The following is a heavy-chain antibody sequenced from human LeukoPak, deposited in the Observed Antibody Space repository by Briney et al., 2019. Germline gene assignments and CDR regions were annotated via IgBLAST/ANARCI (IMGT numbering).Heavy chain of an antibody. J-gene: IGHJ4*02. CDR2: ISGSGGST. CDR1: GFTFSSYA. D-gene: IGHD2-2*01. Sequence: GGSLRLSCAASGFTFSSYAMNWVRQAPGKGLEWVSVISGSGGSTYYADSVKGRFTISRDISKNTLYLQMNSLRAEDTAVYYCARNLPAADYWGQGTLVTVSS. V-gene: IGHV3-23*01. CDR3: ARNLPAADY.